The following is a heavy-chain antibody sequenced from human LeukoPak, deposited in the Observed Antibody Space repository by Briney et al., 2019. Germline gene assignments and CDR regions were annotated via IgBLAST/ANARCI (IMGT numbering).Heavy chain of an antibody. CDR3: ARPTSGQSFDI. J-gene: IGHJ3*02. D-gene: IGHD6-19*01. Sequence: PGGSLRLSCAGSGFTFSSYWMHWVRQTPGKGLVWVSRINSDGSRTSYADSVKGRFTISRNNSKNTLDLQMNSLRAEDTAVYFCARPTSGQSFDIWGQGTMVTVSS. CDR1: GFTFSSYW. CDR2: INSDGSRT. V-gene: IGHV3-74*01.